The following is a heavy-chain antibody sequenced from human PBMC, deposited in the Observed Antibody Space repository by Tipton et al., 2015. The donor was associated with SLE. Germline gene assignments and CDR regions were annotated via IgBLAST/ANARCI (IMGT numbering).Heavy chain of an antibody. J-gene: IGHJ6*03. V-gene: IGHV3-23*03. D-gene: IGHD3-10*01. CDR3: AKDQELWFGELTRYYYMDV. CDR2: IYSGGSST. Sequence: SLRLSCAASGFTFSSYAMSWVRQAPGKGLEWVSVIYSGGSSTYYVDSVKGRFTISRDNSKNTLYLQMNSLRAEDTAVYYRAKDQELWFGELTRYYYMDVWGKGTTVTVSS. CDR1: GFTFSSYA.